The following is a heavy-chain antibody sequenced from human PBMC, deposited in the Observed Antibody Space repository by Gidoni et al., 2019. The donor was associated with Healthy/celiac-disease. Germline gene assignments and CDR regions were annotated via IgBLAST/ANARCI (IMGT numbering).Heavy chain of an antibody. CDR2: IIPILGIA. V-gene: IGHV1-69*09. J-gene: IGHJ4*02. D-gene: IGHD6-25*01. CDR3: ATSGGARSSPYFDY. CDR1: GGTFSSYA. Sequence: QVQLVQSGAEVKKPGSSVKVSCKASGGTFSSYAISWVRQAPGQGLAWMGRIIPILGIANYAQKFQGRVTITADKSTSTAYMELSSLRSEDTAVYYCATSGGARSSPYFDYWGQGTLVTVSS.